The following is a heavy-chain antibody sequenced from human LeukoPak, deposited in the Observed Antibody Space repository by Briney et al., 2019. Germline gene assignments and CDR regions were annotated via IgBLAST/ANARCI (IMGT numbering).Heavy chain of an antibody. V-gene: IGHV3-23*01. CDR3: ARGYSSGLHFDY. Sequence: GGSLRLSCAASGFTFSSYAMSWVRQAPGKGLEWVSAISGSGGSTYYADSVKGRFTISRDNAKNTLYLQMNSLRAEDTAVYYCARGYSSGLHFDYWGQGTLVTVSS. J-gene: IGHJ4*02. D-gene: IGHD6-19*01. CDR2: ISGSGGST. CDR1: GFTFSSYA.